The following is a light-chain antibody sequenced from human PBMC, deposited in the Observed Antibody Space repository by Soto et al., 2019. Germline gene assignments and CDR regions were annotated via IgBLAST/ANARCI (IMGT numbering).Light chain of an antibody. CDR1: QSVSSSY. CDR3: QQRSRWPPT. V-gene: IGKV3D-20*02. Sequence: EIVMAQSPVTLSVSPGERATLSCRASQSVSSSYLAWYQQKPGQAPRLLIYGASSRATGIPDRFSGSGSGTDFTLTISSLEPEDFATYYCQQRSRWPPTFGHGTKVDIK. J-gene: IGKJ1*01. CDR2: GAS.